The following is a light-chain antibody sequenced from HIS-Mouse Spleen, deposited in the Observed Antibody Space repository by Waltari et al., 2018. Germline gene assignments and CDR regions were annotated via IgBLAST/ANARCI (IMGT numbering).Light chain of an antibody. CDR1: SSDVGGYNY. V-gene: IGLV2-8*01. Sequence: QSSLTQPPSASGSPGQSVTIPCTGTSSDVGGYNYVSWYQQHPGKAPKHMIYEVSKRPPGVPDRFSGSKSGNTASLTVSGLQAEDEADYYCSSYAGSNNYVFGTGTKVTVL. CDR3: SSYAGSNNYV. CDR2: EVS. J-gene: IGLJ1*01.